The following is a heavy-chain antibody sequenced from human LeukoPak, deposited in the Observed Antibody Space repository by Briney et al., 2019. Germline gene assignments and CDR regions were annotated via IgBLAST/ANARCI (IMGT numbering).Heavy chain of an antibody. CDR2: ISGSGGNT. Sequence: GGSLRLSCAASGFSFSNYAMTWVRQAPGKGLEWVSAISGSGGNTFYADSVKGRFTISRDNSKSTLYLQMNSLRAEDTAVYYCAKSDRYCSSTSCYPLYYYYGMGVWGQGTTVTVSS. CDR1: GFSFSNYA. J-gene: IGHJ6*02. D-gene: IGHD2-2*01. CDR3: AKSDRYCSSTSCYPLYYYYGMGV. V-gene: IGHV3-23*01.